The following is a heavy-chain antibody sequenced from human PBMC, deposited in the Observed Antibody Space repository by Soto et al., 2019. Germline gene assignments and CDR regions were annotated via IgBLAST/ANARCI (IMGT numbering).Heavy chain of an antibody. V-gene: IGHV1-8*01. CDR1: GYSFTNND. Sequence: EASVKVSCKASGYSFTNNDVSWVRQATGQGLEWMGWMNPGSGDTGYAQKFQGRVTMTRDISIATAYMELSSLRSDDTAIYYCARMATFGSLNWFDPWGQGTPVTVSS. CDR2: MNPGSGDT. D-gene: IGHD3-16*01. J-gene: IGHJ5*02. CDR3: ARMATFGSLNWFDP.